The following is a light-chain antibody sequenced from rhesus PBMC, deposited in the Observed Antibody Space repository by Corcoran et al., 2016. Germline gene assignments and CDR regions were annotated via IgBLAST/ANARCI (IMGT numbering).Light chain of an antibody. CDR2: YAA. CDR1: QDISTY. CDR3: QQHNSYPSS. J-gene: IGKJ2*01. V-gene: IGKV1S14*01. Sequence: DIQMTQSPSSLSASVGDTVTITCRASQDISTYLAWYQQQPGKAPKPLIYYAANLESGVPSRFSGSGSGTEFTLTISSMQPEDFASYYVQQHNSYPSSFGQGTKVVIK.